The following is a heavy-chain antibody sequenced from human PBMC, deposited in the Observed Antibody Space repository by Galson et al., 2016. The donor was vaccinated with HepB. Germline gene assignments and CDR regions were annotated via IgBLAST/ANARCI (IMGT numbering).Heavy chain of an antibody. CDR2: IDLDGIT. V-gene: IGHV4-34*01. Sequence: SETLSLTCGVYGGSFSAYNWNWIRQPSGKGLEWIGEIDLDGITNYNPSLKSRVTISVDTSKKQFSLKMNSMTAADTAIYYCARVMGKAPNFRWFDTWGQGTPVTVSS. CDR3: ARVMGKAPNFRWFDT. CDR1: GGSFSAYN. J-gene: IGHJ5*02. D-gene: IGHD7-27*01.